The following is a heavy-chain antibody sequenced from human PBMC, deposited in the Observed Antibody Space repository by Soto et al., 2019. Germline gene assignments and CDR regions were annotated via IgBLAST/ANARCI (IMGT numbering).Heavy chain of an antibody. CDR3: ARDTGDYYHGMDV. J-gene: IGHJ6*02. V-gene: IGHV4-59*01. Sequence: PSETLSLTCTVSGGSMRTYCWSWIRQPPGKGLEWIGYIYCSGTTNYNPSLKSRVTISVDTSKNQFSLKLSSVTAADTAVYYCARDTGDYYHGMDVWGQGTTVTVSS. CDR2: IYCSGTT. D-gene: IGHD3-10*01. CDR1: GGSMRTYC.